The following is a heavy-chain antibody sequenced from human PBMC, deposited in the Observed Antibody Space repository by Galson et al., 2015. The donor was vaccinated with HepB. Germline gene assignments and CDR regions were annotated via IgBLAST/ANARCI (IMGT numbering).Heavy chain of an antibody. CDR2: ISYDGSNK. CDR1: GFTFSSYA. Sequence: SLRLSCAASGFTFSSYAMHWVRQAPGKGLEWVAVISYDGSNKYYADSVKGRFTISRDNSKNTLYLQMNSLRAEDTAVYYCARGIAVAGRRSDYWGQGTLVTVSS. CDR3: ARGIAVAGRRSDY. D-gene: IGHD6-19*01. J-gene: IGHJ4*02. V-gene: IGHV3-30*14.